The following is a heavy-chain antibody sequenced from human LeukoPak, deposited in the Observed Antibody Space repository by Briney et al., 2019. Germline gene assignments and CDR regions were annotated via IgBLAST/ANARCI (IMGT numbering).Heavy chain of an antibody. D-gene: IGHD6-6*01. CDR2: IIPIFGPA. CDR3: ARVGYSSSSHFDY. Sequence: ASVKVSCKASGGTFSSDAISWVRQAPGQGLEWMGGIIPIFGPANYAQKFQGRVTITADESTSTAYMELSSLRAKDTAVYYCARVGYSSSSHFDYWGQGTLVTVSS. J-gene: IGHJ4*02. CDR1: GGTFSSDA. V-gene: IGHV1-69*13.